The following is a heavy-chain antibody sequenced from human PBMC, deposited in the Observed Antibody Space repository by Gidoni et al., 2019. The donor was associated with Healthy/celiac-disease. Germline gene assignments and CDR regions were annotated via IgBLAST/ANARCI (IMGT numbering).Heavy chain of an antibody. CDR2: ISYDGSNK. D-gene: IGHD2-2*01. Sequence: QVQLVESGGGVVQPGRSLSLSCAASGFTFSSYAMHWVRQAPGKGLEWVAVISYDGSNKYYADSVKGRFTISRDNSKNTLYLQMNSLRAEDTAVYYCARDLSTSGYYFDYWGQGTLVTVSS. CDR1: GFTFSSYA. V-gene: IGHV3-30-3*01. J-gene: IGHJ4*02. CDR3: ARDLSTSGYYFDY.